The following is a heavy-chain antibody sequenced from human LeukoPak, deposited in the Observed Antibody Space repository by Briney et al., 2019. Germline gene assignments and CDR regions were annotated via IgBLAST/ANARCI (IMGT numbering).Heavy chain of an antibody. J-gene: IGHJ4*02. CDR2: MSGSGSSR. Sequence: GGSLRLSCAASGFTLSNYAMSWVRQAPGQGLEWVSSMSGSGSSRYHADSVKGRFTISRDNSKNTLYLQMNSLRAGDTAKYYCAKDRMEIPWGYWGQGTLVTVSS. CDR1: GFTLSNYA. D-gene: IGHD1-7*01. CDR3: AKDRMEIPWGY. V-gene: IGHV3-23*01.